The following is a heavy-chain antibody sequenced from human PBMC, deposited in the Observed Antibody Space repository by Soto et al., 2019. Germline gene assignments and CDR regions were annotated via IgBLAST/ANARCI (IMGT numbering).Heavy chain of an antibody. V-gene: IGHV3-21*01. CDR1: GFTFSSYS. D-gene: IGHD3-10*01. Sequence: EVHLVESGGGLVKPGGSLRLSCAASGFTFSSYSMNWVRQAPGKGLEWVSSISSSSSYIYYADSVKGRFTISRDNAKNSLYLQMNSLRAEDTAVYYCARNSRSGSYYNYYYYYYMDVWGKGTTVTVSS. J-gene: IGHJ6*03. CDR3: ARNSRSGSYYNYYYYYYMDV. CDR2: ISSSSSYI.